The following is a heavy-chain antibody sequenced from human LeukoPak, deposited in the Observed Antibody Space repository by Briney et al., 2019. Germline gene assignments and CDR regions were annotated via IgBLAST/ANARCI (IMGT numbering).Heavy chain of an antibody. V-gene: IGHV4-34*01. D-gene: IGHD6-19*01. Sequence: SETLSLTCAVYGGSFSGYYWSWIRRPPGKGLEWIGEINHSGSANYNPSLKSRVTISVDTSKNQFSLKLSSVTAADTAVYYCARGSAGTVRYNWFDPWGQGTLVTVSS. CDR2: INHSGSA. CDR3: ARGSAGTVRYNWFDP. CDR1: GGSFSGYY. J-gene: IGHJ5*02.